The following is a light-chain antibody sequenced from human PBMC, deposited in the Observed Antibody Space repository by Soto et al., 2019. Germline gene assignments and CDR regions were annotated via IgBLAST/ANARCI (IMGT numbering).Light chain of an antibody. CDR3: HQHNNWWT. Sequence: EIVLTQSPATLSLSAGERATLSFRASQSVSSNLAWYQQKPGQAPRLLIYGASTRAAGIPARFSGSGSGTDFTLTITSLQSEDFGVYYCHQHNNWWTFGQGTKWIS. V-gene: IGKV3-15*01. CDR2: GAS. J-gene: IGKJ1*01. CDR1: QSVSSN.